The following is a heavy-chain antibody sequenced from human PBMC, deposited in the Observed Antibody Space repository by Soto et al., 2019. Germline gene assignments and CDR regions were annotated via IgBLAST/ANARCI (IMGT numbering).Heavy chain of an antibody. Sequence: XSVKFSCKAFGCTFTGYYMHWVRQAPGQGTEWXGWINXNSGDKNYEQXXQGWVNMXXDTYISTAYMELSRPTSDDTAVYYCARDTDFDYWGQGTLVTVSS. CDR2: INXNSGDK. J-gene: IGHJ4*02. V-gene: IGHV1-2*04. CDR1: GCTFTGYY. CDR3: ARDTDFDY.